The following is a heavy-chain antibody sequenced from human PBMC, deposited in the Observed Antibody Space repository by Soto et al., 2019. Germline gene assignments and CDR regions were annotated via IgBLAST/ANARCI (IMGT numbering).Heavy chain of an antibody. J-gene: IGHJ4*02. CDR2: INHSGST. CDR3: ARDKITGLFDY. D-gene: IGHD2-8*02. CDR1: GGSFSGYY. Sequence: SETLSLTCAVYGGSFSGYYWTWIRQPPGTGLEWIGEINHSGSTNYNPSLKSRVTISVDTSKNQFSLKLTSVTAADTAVYFCARDKITGLFDYWGQGTLVTVSS. V-gene: IGHV4-34*01.